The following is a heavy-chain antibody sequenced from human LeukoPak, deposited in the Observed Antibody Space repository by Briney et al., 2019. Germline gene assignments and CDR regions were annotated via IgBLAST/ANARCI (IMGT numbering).Heavy chain of an antibody. V-gene: IGHV3-66*01. CDR3: ARDSSSSSRQFDY. D-gene: IGHD6-6*01. Sequence: GGSLRLSCAASGFSVTSNYMSWVRQAPGKGLEWVSLIYSDGSTYYADSVKGRFTISRDNSKNTLYLQMNSLRAEDTAVYYCARDSSSSSRQFDYWGQGTLVTVSS. CDR2: IYSDGST. J-gene: IGHJ4*02. CDR1: GFSVTSNY.